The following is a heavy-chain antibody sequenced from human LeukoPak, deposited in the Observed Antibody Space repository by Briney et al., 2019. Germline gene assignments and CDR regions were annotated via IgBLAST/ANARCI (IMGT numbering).Heavy chain of an antibody. Sequence: GGSLRLSCGAPGFSFSLYGMHWVRQAPGKGLEWVAFIWAAGNDDFYADSVKGRFTISRDNSKNTLYLQMNSLRAEDTALYYCARVAGTIRIWPQPFGDGMDVWGQGTTVTVSS. D-gene: IGHD3-16*01. CDR3: ARVAGTIRIWPQPFGDGMDV. CDR2: IWAAGNDD. CDR1: GFSFSLYG. J-gene: IGHJ6*02. V-gene: IGHV3-33*01.